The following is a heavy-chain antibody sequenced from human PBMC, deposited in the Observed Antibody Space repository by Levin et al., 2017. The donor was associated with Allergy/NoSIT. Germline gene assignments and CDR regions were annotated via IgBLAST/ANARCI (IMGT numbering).Heavy chain of an antibody. CDR1: GGSFSNYH. D-gene: IGHD6-19*01. CDR2: IIPILDKT. J-gene: IGHJ4*02. Sequence: SVKVSCETSGGSFSNYHINWVRQAPGQGLEWVGRIIPILDKTNYAQKFQGRVTITADTSKNIVYMEMTSLRFEDTAVYYCARDRSEYQFDSSGTDSWGQGTLVTVSS. V-gene: IGHV1-69*04. CDR3: ARDRSEYQFDSSGTDS.